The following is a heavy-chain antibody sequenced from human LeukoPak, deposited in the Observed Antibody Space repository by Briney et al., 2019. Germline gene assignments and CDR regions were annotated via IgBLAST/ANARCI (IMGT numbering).Heavy chain of an antibody. V-gene: IGHV3-30-3*01. CDR2: ISYDGSNK. D-gene: IGHD3-3*01. CDR1: GFTFSSYA. Sequence: GGSLRLSCAASGFTFSSYAMHWVRRAPGKGLEWVAVISYDGSNKYYADSVKGRFTISRDNSKNTLYLQMNSLRAEDTAVYYCARVPRGYYIIQFDYWGQGTLVTVS. J-gene: IGHJ4*02. CDR3: ARVPRGYYIIQFDY.